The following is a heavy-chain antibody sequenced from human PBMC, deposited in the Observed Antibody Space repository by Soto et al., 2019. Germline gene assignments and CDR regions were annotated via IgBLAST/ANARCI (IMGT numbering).Heavy chain of an antibody. V-gene: IGHV3-15*01. CDR2: IKSKTDGGTT. CDR3: TTAAPYYYNYLMAV. Sequence: GSLRLSCAASGFTFSNAWMSWVRQAPGKGLEWVGRIKSKTDGGTTDYAAPGKGRFTISRDDSKNTLYLQMNSLKTEDTAVYYCTTAAPYYYNYLMAVWGKGNPVTVSS. CDR1: GFTFSNAW. J-gene: IGHJ6*03.